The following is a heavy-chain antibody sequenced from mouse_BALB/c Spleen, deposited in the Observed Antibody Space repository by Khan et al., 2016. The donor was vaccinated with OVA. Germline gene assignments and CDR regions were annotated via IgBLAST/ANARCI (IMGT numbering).Heavy chain of an antibody. D-gene: IGHD1-1*01. CDR1: GYSFTGYF. CDR3: ARIYRSDFDY. V-gene: IGHV1-20*02. J-gene: IGHJ2*01. CDR2: INPHIGET. Sequence: EVQLQQSGPELVKPGASVRISCKASGYSFTGYFMNWVMQSHGKSLEWIGRINPHIGETFYNQKFKGKATLTVDESSSTANMEPRSLASEDSAVYYCARIYRSDFDYWGQGTTVTVSS.